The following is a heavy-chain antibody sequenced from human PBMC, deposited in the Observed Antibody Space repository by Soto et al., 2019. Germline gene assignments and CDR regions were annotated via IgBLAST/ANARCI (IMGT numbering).Heavy chain of an antibody. CDR3: ARERDYYDSSGYSEAFDI. D-gene: IGHD3-22*01. Sequence: GGSLRLSCAASGFTFSSYAMHWVRQAPGKGLEWVAVISYDGSNKYYADSVKGRFTISRDNSKNTLYLQMNSLRAEDTAVYYCARERDYYDSSGYSEAFDIWGQGTMVTVSS. J-gene: IGHJ3*02. V-gene: IGHV3-30-3*01. CDR2: ISYDGSNK. CDR1: GFTFSSYA.